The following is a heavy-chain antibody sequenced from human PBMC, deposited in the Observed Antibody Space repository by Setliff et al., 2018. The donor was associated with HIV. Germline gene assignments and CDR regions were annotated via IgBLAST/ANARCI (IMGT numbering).Heavy chain of an antibody. CDR3: TRGTSWATDYYYGMDV. D-gene: IGHD4-4*01. CDR2: TRNKANSYTT. CDR1: GFTFSNFW. J-gene: IGHJ6*02. Sequence: GGSLRLSCAVSGFTFSNFWMSWVRQAPGKGLEWVGRTRNKANSYTTEYAASVKGRFTISRDDSKSIAYLQMNSLKTEDTAVYYCTRGTSWATDYYYGMDVWGQGTTVTVSS. V-gene: IGHV3-72*01.